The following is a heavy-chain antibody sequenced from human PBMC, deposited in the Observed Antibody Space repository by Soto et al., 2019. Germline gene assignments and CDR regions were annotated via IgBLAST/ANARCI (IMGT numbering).Heavy chain of an antibody. Sequence: PGGSLRLSCAASGFTFSAYTMNWVRQAPGKGLEWVSSTTGDSRYIYYADSVNGRFTTSRDNTHKSLYLQLNSLRVEDTALYYCARDEGHCSSTSCAYDFWGQGTQVTVSS. V-gene: IGHV3-21*01. D-gene: IGHD2-2*01. J-gene: IGHJ4*02. CDR2: TTGDSRYI. CDR3: ARDEGHCSSTSCAYDF. CDR1: GFTFSAYT.